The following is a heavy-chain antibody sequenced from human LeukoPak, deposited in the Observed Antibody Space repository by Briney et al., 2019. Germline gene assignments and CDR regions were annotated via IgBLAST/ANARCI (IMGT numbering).Heavy chain of an antibody. CDR3: ARAPPHDYGDYRTFDI. V-gene: IGHV1-18*01. D-gene: IGHD4-17*01. Sequence: ASVNVSCKASGFTFTTYGLSWVRQAPGQGLEWMGWISAYNGNTNYEQILQGRVTMTTDTSTSTAYMELRSLRSDDTAIYYCARAPPHDYGDYRTFDIWGQGTMVAVSS. CDR1: GFTFTTYG. J-gene: IGHJ3*02. CDR2: ISAYNGNT.